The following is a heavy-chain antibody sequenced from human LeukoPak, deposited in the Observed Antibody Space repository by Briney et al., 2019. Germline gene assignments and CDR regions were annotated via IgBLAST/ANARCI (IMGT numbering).Heavy chain of an antibody. Sequence: KPSETLSLTCIVSGDSINTNNYYWGWIRQPPGKGLEWNGSIYSSGSTYYNPSLKSRATICVDTSQNQFSLKLRSVTAVDTAVYYCARGSFRSGYLDYWGQGILVTVSS. V-gene: IGHV4-39*01. CDR3: ARGSFRSGYLDY. CDR1: GDSINTNNYY. CDR2: IYSSGST. J-gene: IGHJ4*02. D-gene: IGHD3-22*01.